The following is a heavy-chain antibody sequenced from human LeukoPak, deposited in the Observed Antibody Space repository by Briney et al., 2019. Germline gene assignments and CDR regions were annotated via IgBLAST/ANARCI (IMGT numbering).Heavy chain of an antibody. J-gene: IGHJ4*02. CDR2: IKPDEREK. Sequence: GGSLRLSCAASGFKFIRYWMSWVRQAPGKGLEWVANIKPDEREKYYVDSVKGRFTISRDNAKNSLYLQMNSLRAEDTAVYCCAREAYWGQGTLVTVSS. V-gene: IGHV3-7*01. CDR3: AREAY. CDR1: GFKFIRYW.